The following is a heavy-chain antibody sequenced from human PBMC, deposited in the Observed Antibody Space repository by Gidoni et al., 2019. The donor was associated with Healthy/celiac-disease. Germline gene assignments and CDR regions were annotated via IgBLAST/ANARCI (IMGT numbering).Heavy chain of an antibody. D-gene: IGHD3-10*01. V-gene: IGHV4-59*01. CDR3: ARAFYYGSGALTNWFDP. Sequence: VQLQESGPGLVKPSETLSLPCTVSGDSISSYYWSWIRQPPGKGLEWIGYIYYSGSTNYNPSLKSRVTISVDTSKNQFSLKLSSVTAADTAVYYCARAFYYGSGALTNWFDPWGQGTLVTVSS. CDR1: GDSISSYY. J-gene: IGHJ5*02. CDR2: IYYSGST.